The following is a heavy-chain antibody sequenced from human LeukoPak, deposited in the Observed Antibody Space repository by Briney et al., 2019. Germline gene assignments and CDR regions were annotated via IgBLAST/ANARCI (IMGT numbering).Heavy chain of an antibody. J-gene: IGHJ4*02. D-gene: IGHD1-26*01. Sequence: GGSLRLSCAASGFTFSSYSMNWVRQAPGKGLEWVSYISSSSSTIYYAGSVKGRFTISRDNAKNSLFLQMNSLGAEDTAVYYCARSRGSSGSYPFDYWGQGTLVTVSS. CDR2: ISSSSSTI. CDR1: GFTFSSYS. CDR3: ARSRGSSGSYPFDY. V-gene: IGHV3-48*01.